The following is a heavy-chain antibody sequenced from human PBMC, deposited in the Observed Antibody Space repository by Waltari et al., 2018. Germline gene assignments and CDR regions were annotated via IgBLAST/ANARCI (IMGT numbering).Heavy chain of an antibody. Sequence: QLQLQESGPALVRPSETLSLSCTVSGGPGSGPAYCWIWVRQPPGKGLEWIETIYYSASTPYHPSLKSRVSISIDTSKNQLSLELTSVTAADTAIYYCASHLWYRDLSRVAFDFWGQGTLVAVSS. CDR1: GGPGSGPAYC. D-gene: IGHD3-10*01. V-gene: IGHV4-39*07. CDR2: IYYSAST. J-gene: IGHJ4*02. CDR3: ASHLWYRDLSRVAFDF.